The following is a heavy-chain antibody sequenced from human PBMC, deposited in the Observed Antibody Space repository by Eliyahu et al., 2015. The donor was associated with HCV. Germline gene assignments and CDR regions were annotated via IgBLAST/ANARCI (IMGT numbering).Heavy chain of an antibody. D-gene: IGHD4-17*01. CDR2: IYSGGST. Sequence: EVQLVESGGGLVQPGGSLRLSCAASGFTVSXNYMSWVRQAPGKGLEWVSVIYSGGSTYYADSVKGRFTISRDNSKNTLYLQMNSLRAEDTAVYYCAREQGSGDYGYYYYGMDVWGQGTTVTVSS. V-gene: IGHV3-66*02. J-gene: IGHJ6*02. CDR3: AREQGSGDYGYYYYGMDV. CDR1: GFTVSXNY.